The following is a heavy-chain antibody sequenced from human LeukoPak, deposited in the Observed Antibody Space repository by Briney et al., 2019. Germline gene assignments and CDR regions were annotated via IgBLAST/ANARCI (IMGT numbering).Heavy chain of an antibody. D-gene: IGHD6-13*01. CDR2: IWYDGSNK. CDR1: GFTFSSYG. V-gene: IGHV3-33*01. J-gene: IGHJ6*02. Sequence: GGSLRLSCAASGFTFSSYGMHWVRQAPGKGLEWVAVIWYDGSNKYYADSVKGRFTISRDNSKNTLYLQMNSLRAEDTAVYYCARERVRAAAGAKLAHYGMDVWGQGTTATVSS. CDR3: ARERVRAAAGAKLAHYGMDV.